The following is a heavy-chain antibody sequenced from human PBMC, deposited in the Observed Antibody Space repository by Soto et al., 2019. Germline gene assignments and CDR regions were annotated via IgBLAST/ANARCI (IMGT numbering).Heavy chain of an antibody. V-gene: IGHV3-48*01. CDR2: ISSSSTT. CDR3: GRETQWLNWFDP. Sequence: PGVSLRFSCAASGFTFGSYSMNWVRQAPGKGLEWVSYISSSSTTYYADSVKGRFTISRDNAKNSLYLQMNSLRAEDTAVYYCGRETQWLNWFDPWGQGTLVTVSS. CDR1: GFTFGSYS. D-gene: IGHD6-19*01. J-gene: IGHJ5*02.